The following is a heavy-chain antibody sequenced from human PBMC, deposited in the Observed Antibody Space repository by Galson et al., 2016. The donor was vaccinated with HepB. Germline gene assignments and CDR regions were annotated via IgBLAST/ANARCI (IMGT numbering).Heavy chain of an antibody. D-gene: IGHD6-19*01. CDR3: ARCSVYSSGWCNSFDP. J-gene: IGHJ5*02. Sequence: SLRLSCAVSQLSISSSAMSWVRQVPGKGLEWVSSISAGGGGEYTDSVKGRFTTSRDISKNTLYLQMSSLIAEDTAVYYCARCSVYSSGWCNSFDPWGQGTLVIVSS. CDR2: ISAGGGGE. V-gene: IGHV3-23*01. CDR1: QLSISSSA.